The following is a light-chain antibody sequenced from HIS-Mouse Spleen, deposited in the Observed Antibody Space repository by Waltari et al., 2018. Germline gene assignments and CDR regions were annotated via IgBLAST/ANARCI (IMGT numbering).Light chain of an antibody. CDR2: DDS. V-gene: IGLV3-10*01. J-gene: IGLJ2*01. CDR3: YSTDSSGNHRV. CDR1: ALPKKY. Sequence: SYELTQPPSVSVSPGQTARITCSGDALPKKYAYWYQKKSGQAPVLVIYDDSKRPSGIPGRFSGSSSGRMGTLTISGAQVEDEADYYCYSTDSSGNHRVFGGGTKLTVL.